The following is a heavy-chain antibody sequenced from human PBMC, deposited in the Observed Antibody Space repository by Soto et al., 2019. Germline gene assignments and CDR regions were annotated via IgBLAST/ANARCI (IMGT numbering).Heavy chain of an antibody. V-gene: IGHV1-18*01. D-gene: IGHD2-21*01. J-gene: IGHJ4*02. CDR1: GYTFTSYG. CDR2: INACNGNR. CDR3: TRTKTGTYSLDY. Sequence: ASVKVSCKASGYTFTSYGISWVRQAPGQGLEWMGWINACNGNRKYAQKFQGRVTITTDTSTSTAYMELRSLRSEDTAVYYCTRTKTGTYSLDYWGQGTQVTVSS.